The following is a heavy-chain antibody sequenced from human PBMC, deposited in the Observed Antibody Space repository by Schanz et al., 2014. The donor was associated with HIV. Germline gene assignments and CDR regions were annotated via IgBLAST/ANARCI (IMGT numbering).Heavy chain of an antibody. J-gene: IGHJ6*02. V-gene: IGHV3-33*01. CDR3: ASTEYPYTTSSDYYYGMDV. CDR1: GFTFSSYG. Sequence: VQLLESGGGLVQPGGSLRLPCAASGFTFSSYGMHWVRQAPGKGLEWVAVIWYDGSNKYYADSVKGRFTISRDNSKNTLYLQMNSLRAEDTAVYYCASTEYPYTTSSDYYYGMDVWGQGTTVTVSS. D-gene: IGHD6-6*01. CDR2: IWYDGSNK.